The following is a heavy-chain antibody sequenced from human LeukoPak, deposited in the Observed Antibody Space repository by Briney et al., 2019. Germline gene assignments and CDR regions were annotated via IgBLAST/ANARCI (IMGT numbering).Heavy chain of an antibody. V-gene: IGHV1-3*01. Sequence: GASVKVSCKASGYTFTSYAMHWVRQAPGQRLEWMGWINAGNGNTKYSQKFQGRVTITRDTSASTAYMELSSLRSEDTAVYYCARGQLELRGDYYGMDVWGQGTTVTVSS. CDR2: INAGNGNT. CDR3: ARGQLELRGDYYGMDV. CDR1: GYTFTSYA. J-gene: IGHJ6*02. D-gene: IGHD1-7*01.